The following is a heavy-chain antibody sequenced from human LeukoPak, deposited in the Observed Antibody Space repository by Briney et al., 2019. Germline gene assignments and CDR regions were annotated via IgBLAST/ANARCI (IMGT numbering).Heavy chain of an antibody. CDR2: IRNKADNYAT. Sequence: PGGSLRLSCAASGFTFSGSPILWVRQASGKGLEWVGRIRNKADNYATAYAASVQGRCTISRDDSKNTAYLQLNSLKTEDTAVYYCTQSNYWGQGALVTVSS. CDR3: TQSNY. CDR1: GFTFSGSP. V-gene: IGHV3-73*01. J-gene: IGHJ4*02.